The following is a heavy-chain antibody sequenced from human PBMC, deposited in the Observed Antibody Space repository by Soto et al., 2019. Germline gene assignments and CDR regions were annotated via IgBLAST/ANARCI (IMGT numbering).Heavy chain of an antibody. J-gene: IGHJ5*02. CDR1: GGTFSSYA. CDR2: IIPIFGTA. Sequence: QMQLVQSGAEVQKPGSSVKVSCKASGGTFSSYAISWVRQAPGQGLEWMGGIIPIFGTANYAQKSQGRVTITAEESTNTAYMERSSLRSEDTAAYYSASSSINPCWFDPWGQGTLVSVSS. CDR3: ASSSINPCWFDP. D-gene: IGHD2-15*01. V-gene: IGHV1-69*01.